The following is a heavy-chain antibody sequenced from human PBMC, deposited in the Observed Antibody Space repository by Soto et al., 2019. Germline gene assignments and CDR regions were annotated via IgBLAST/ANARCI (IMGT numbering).Heavy chain of an antibody. Sequence: EVQLVESGGGLVKPGGSLRLSCAASGFTFSNAWMSWVCQAPGKGLEWVGRIKSKTDGGTTDYAAPVKGRFTISRDDSKNTLYLQMNSLKTEDTAVYYCRVSPTSCWLLIDYWGQGTLVTVSS. CDR2: IKSKTDGGTT. J-gene: IGHJ4*02. V-gene: IGHV3-15*01. CDR3: RVSPTSCWLLIDY. D-gene: IGHD5-12*01. CDR1: GFTFSNAW.